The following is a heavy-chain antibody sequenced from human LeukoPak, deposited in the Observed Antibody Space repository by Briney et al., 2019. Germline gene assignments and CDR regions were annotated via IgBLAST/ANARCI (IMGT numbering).Heavy chain of an antibody. CDR3: ASRCCSSTSCPFDP. CDR2: IYSGGST. D-gene: IGHD2-2*01. Sequence: GGSLRLSCAASGFTVSSNYMSWVRQAPGKGLEWVSVIYSGGSTYYADSVKGRFTISRDNSKNTLYLQMNSLRAEDTAVYYCASRCCSSTSCPFDPWDQGTLVTVSS. J-gene: IGHJ5*02. V-gene: IGHV3-66*01. CDR1: GFTVSSNY.